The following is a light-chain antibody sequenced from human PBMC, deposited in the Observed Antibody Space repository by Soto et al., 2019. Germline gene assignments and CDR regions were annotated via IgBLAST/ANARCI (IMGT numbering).Light chain of an antibody. CDR3: QSYDRSLSGFV. Sequence: QSVLTQPPSVSGAPGQRVTISCTGSSSNNGADYDVHWYQHLPGTAPKLLIFGDYNRPSGVPDRISGSRSGTSASLAITGLQAEDEADYYCQSYDRSLSGFVFGTGTKVTVL. J-gene: IGLJ1*01. V-gene: IGLV1-40*01. CDR1: SSNNGADYD. CDR2: GDY.